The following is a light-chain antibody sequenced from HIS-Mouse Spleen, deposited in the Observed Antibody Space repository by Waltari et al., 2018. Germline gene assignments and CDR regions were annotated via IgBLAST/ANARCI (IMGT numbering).Light chain of an antibody. CDR2: KDS. V-gene: IGLV3-25*03. Sequence: SYELTQPPSVSVSPGQTARITCSGDALPTQYAYCYQQKPGQAPVLVIYKDSERPSGIPERFSGSSSGTTVTLTISGVQAEDEADYYCQSADSSGTWVFGGGTKLTVL. CDR1: ALPTQY. CDR3: QSADSSGTWV. J-gene: IGLJ3*02.